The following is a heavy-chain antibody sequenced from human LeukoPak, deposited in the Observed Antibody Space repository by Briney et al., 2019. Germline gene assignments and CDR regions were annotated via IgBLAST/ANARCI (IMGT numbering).Heavy chain of an antibody. D-gene: IGHD6-19*01. CDR3: ARSRGGSGWDP. Sequence: SETLSLTCTVSGGSISSSSYYWGWIRQPPGKGLEWIGSIYYSGSTYYNPSLKSRVTISVDTSKNQFSLKLSSVTAADTAVYYCARSRGGSGWDPWGQGTLVTVSS. V-gene: IGHV4-39*01. J-gene: IGHJ4*02. CDR1: GGSISSSSYY. CDR2: IYYSGST.